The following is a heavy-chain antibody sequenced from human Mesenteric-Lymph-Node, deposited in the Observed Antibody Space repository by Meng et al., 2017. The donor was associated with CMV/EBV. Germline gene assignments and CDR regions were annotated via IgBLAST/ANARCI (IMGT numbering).Heavy chain of an antibody. CDR3: ARDLSTWEPGDY. CDR1: GYTFTSYY. V-gene: IGHV1-2*02. CDR2: INPNSGGT. J-gene: IGHJ4*02. D-gene: IGHD1-26*01. Sequence: ASVKVSCKASGYTFTSYYMHWVRQAPGQGLEWMGWINPNSGGTNYAQKFQGRVTMTRDTSISTAYMELSRLRSDDTAVYYCARDLSTWEPGDYWGQGTLVTVSS.